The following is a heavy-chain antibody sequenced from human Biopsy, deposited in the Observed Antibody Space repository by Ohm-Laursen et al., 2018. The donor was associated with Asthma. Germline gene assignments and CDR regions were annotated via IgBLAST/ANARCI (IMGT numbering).Heavy chain of an antibody. V-gene: IGHV3-53*01. CDR2: IYSGGTS. J-gene: IGHJ4*02. CDR3: ARGDSSGWSHYYFDY. D-gene: IGHD6-19*01. Sequence: NWIRQHPGKGLEWVSVIYSGGTSHTADSVRGRFTISRDFSKNTLHLQMNSLRVEDTAVYYCARGDSSGWSHYYFDYWGQGTLVTVSS.